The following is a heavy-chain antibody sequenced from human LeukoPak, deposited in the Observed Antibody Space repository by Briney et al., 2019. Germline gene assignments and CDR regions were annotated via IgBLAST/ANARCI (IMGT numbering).Heavy chain of an antibody. J-gene: IGHJ6*03. CDR3: ARLRTVTNPPGVYYYYYMDV. V-gene: IGHV4-59*12. CDR2: IYHSGTTYSGST. D-gene: IGHD4-17*01. CDR1: GASMSNYY. Sequence: SETLSLTCNVSGASMSNYYWVWIRQPPGKGLEWIGSIYHSGTTYSGSTNYNPSLKSRVTISVDTSKNQFSLKLSSVTAADTAVYYCARLRTVTNPPGVYYYYYMDVWGKGTTVTVSS.